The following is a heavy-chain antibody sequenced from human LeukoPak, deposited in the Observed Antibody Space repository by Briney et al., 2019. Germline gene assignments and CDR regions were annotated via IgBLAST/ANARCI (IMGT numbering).Heavy chain of an antibody. CDR1: GGSISSSSYY. CDR3: ARGRSNYYCMDV. J-gene: IGHJ6*02. D-gene: IGHD1-26*01. CDR2: IYYNGNT. Sequence: PSETLSLTCTVSGGSISSSSYYWGWIRQPPGKGLEWIGYIYYNGNTNYSPSLKSRVTMSVDTSKNLFSLKVSSVTAADTAVYYCARGRSNYYCMDVWGQGTTVTVPS. V-gene: IGHV4-61*05.